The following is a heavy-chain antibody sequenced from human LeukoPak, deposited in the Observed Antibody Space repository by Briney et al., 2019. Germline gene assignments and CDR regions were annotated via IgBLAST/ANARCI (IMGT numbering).Heavy chain of an antibody. Sequence: ASVEVSCKVSGYTLTELSMHWVRQAPGKGLEWMGGFDPEDGETIYAQKFQGRVTMTEDTSTDTAYMELSSLRSEDTAVYYCATLRGDYYYFDYWGQGTLVTVSS. D-gene: IGHD3-16*01. V-gene: IGHV1-24*01. CDR1: GYTLTELS. CDR2: FDPEDGET. CDR3: ATLRGDYYYFDY. J-gene: IGHJ4*02.